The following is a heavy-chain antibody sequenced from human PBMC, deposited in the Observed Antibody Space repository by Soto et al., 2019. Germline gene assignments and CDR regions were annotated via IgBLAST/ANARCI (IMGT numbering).Heavy chain of an antibody. CDR3: ARALGPVWEAAAADWDDCYYDY. CDR1: GYTFTGYY. CDR2: INPNSGGT. V-gene: IGHV1-2*04. D-gene: IGHD2-21*01. J-gene: IGHJ4*02. Sequence: ASVKVSCKASGYTFTGYYMHWVRQAPGQGLEWMGWINPNSGGTNYAQKFQGWVTMTRDTSISTAYMELGRLRSDDTAVYYCARALGPVWEAAAADWDDCYYDYWGQGTLVTVSS.